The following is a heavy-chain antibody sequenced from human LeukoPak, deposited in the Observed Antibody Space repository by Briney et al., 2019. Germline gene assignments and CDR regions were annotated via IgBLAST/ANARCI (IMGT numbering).Heavy chain of an antibody. Sequence: SGGSLRLSCAASGFTFSSYAMSWVRQAPGKGLEWVSAISGSGGSTYYADSVKGRFTISRDNSKNTLYLQMNSLRAEDTAVYYCARVAYYDSSGYYSPFDYWGQGTLVTVSS. D-gene: IGHD3-22*01. CDR3: ARVAYYDSSGYYSPFDY. V-gene: IGHV3-23*01. J-gene: IGHJ4*02. CDR2: ISGSGGST. CDR1: GFTFSSYA.